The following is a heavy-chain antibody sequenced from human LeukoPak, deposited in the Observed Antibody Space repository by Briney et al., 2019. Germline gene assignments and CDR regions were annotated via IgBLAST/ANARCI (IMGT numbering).Heavy chain of an antibody. CDR1: GGSIRNSSFY. J-gene: IGHJ4*02. Sequence: SETLSLTCAVSGGSIRNSSFYWGWIRQPPGKGLEWIGYIYYSGSANFNPSLKSRVTISVDTSKNQFSLKLSSVTAADTAVYYCARAAARDYYYDSSGYYDYWGQGTLVTVSS. CDR2: IYYSGSA. D-gene: IGHD3-22*01. CDR3: ARAAARDYYYDSSGYYDY. V-gene: IGHV4-61*05.